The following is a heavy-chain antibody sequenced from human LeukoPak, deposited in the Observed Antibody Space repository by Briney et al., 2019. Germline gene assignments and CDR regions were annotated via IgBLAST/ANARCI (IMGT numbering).Heavy chain of an antibody. CDR3: ARHRAYYDILTGYPGYFDY. J-gene: IGHJ4*02. D-gene: IGHD3-9*01. Sequence: SETLSLTCTVSGGSISSYYWSWIRQPPGKGLEWIGYIYYSGSTNYNPSLKSRVTISVDTSKNQFSLKLSSVTAADTAVYYCARHRAYYDILTGYPGYFDYWGQGTLVTVSS. CDR1: GGSISSYY. V-gene: IGHV4-59*08. CDR2: IYYSGST.